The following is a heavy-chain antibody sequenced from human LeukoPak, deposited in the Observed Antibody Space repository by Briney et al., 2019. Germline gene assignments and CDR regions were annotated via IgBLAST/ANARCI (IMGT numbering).Heavy chain of an antibody. V-gene: IGHV1-69*01. J-gene: IGHJ4*02. CDR3: ASRAYSSGWYYYFDY. CDR1: GGTFSSYA. Sequence: SVKVSCKASGGTFSSYAISWVRQAPGQGLEWMGGIIPIFGTANYAQKFQGRVTITADESTSTAYMELSSLRSEDTAVYYCASRAYSSGWYYYFDYWSQGTLVTVSS. CDR2: IIPIFGTA. D-gene: IGHD6-19*01.